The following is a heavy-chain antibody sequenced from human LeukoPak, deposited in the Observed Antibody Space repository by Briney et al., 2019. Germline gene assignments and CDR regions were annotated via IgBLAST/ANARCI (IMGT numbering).Heavy chain of an antibody. V-gene: IGHV4-4*02. Sequence: SGTLSLTCAVSGGSISSSNWWTWVRQPPGKGLEWIGEIYHSGSTNYNPSLKSRVTISVDKSKNQFSLKLSSVTAADTAVYYCARGMGDSSSWYPFDYWGQGTLVTASS. J-gene: IGHJ4*02. CDR3: ARGMGDSSSWYPFDY. CDR1: GGSISSSNW. CDR2: IYHSGST. D-gene: IGHD6-13*01.